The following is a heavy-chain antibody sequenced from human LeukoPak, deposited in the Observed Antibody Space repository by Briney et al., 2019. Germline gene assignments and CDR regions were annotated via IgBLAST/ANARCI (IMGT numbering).Heavy chain of an antibody. V-gene: IGHV1-2*02. Sequence: ASVKVSCKASGYTFTGYYMHWVRQAPGQGLEWMGRINPNSGGTNYAQKFQGRVTMTRDTSISTAYMELSRLRSDDTAVYYCAKLGYYVNSDISPPRDSWFDTWGQGTLVTVSS. CDR1: GYTFTGYY. CDR2: INPNSGGT. J-gene: IGHJ5*02. CDR3: AKLGYYVNSDISPPRDSWFDT. D-gene: IGHD3-3*01.